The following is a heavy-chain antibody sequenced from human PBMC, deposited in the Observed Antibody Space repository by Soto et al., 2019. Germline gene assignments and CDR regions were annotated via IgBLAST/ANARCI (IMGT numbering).Heavy chain of an antibody. J-gene: IGHJ3*02. CDR2: ISAYNNHT. Sequence: QVQLVQSGAELRKPGASVKVSCKTSGYTSSNYDVSWVRQAPGQVLEWMGRISAYNNHTNYALNFQGRVTLRTDTSTSTAYLELRSLRSDDTAVYYCVGCGIDFYESVNAVGMWGQGTLVTVSS. CDR1: GYTSSNYD. V-gene: IGHV1-18*01. D-gene: IGHD2-21*01. CDR3: VGCGIDFYESVNAVGM.